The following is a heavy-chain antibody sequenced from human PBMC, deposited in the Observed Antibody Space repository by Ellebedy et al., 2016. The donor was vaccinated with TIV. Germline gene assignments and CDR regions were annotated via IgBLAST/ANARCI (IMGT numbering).Heavy chain of an antibody. CDR2: IYYSGST. CDR3: ARCHYDILTGLPSGMDV. CDR1: GGSISSYY. D-gene: IGHD3-9*01. V-gene: IGHV4-59*12. Sequence: MPSETLSLTCTVSGGSISSYYWSWIRQPPGKGLEWIGYIYYSGSTYYNPSLESRVTISLDTSKNQFSLRLSSVTSADTAVYYCARCHYDILTGLPSGMDVWGQGTTVTVSS. J-gene: IGHJ6*02.